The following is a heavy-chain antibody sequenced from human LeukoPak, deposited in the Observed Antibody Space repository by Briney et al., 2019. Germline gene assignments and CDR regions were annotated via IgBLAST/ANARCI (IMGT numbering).Heavy chain of an antibody. CDR3: ARGDRSGYHRDFDY. CDR2: ISSSSSTI. CDR1: GFTVSSNY. D-gene: IGHD6-25*01. Sequence: PGGSLRLSCAASGFTVSSNYMNWVRQAPGKGLEWVSYISSSSSTIYYADSVKGRFTISRDNAKNSLYLQMNSLRAEDTAVYYCARGDRSGYHRDFDYWGQGTLVTVSS. J-gene: IGHJ4*02. V-gene: IGHV3-48*04.